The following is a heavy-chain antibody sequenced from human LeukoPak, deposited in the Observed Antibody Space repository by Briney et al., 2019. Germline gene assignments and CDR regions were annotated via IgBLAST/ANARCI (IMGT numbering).Heavy chain of an antibody. D-gene: IGHD3-22*01. Sequence: PSETLSLTCTVSGYSISSGYYWGWIRQPPGKGLEWIGYIYYSGSTNYNPSLKSRVTISVDTSKNQFSLKLSSVTAADTAVYYCARRDYETTFDYWGQGTLVTVSS. CDR1: GYSISSGYY. CDR3: ARRDYETTFDY. V-gene: IGHV4-61*05. J-gene: IGHJ4*02. CDR2: IYYSGST.